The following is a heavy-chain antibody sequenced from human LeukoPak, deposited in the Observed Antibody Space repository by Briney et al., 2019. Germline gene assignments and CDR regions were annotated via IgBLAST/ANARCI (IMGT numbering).Heavy chain of an antibody. Sequence: SETLSLTCTVSGASISSSDYYWGWIRQPPGKGLEWIGSLYYSGNTYYNPSLKSRVTISVDTSKNQFSLKLSSVAAADTAFYYCASQGHHGKIVGTTLSYFYMDVWGKGTTVTVSS. CDR3: ASQGHHGKIVGTTLSYFYMDV. V-gene: IGHV4-39*07. D-gene: IGHD1-26*01. CDR2: LYYSGNT. CDR1: GASISSSDYY. J-gene: IGHJ6*03.